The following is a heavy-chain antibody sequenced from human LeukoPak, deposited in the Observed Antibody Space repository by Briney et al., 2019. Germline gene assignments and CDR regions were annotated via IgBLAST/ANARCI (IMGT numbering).Heavy chain of an antibody. V-gene: IGHV3-66*01. D-gene: IGHD6-13*01. Sequence: GGSLRLSCAASGFTVSSNYMSWVRQAPGKGLEWASVIYSGGSTYYADSVKGRFTISRDNSKNTLYLQMNSLRAEDTAVYYCARGSSSWSKDVWGQGTTVTVSS. CDR2: IYSGGST. J-gene: IGHJ6*02. CDR1: GFTVSSNY. CDR3: ARGSSSWSKDV.